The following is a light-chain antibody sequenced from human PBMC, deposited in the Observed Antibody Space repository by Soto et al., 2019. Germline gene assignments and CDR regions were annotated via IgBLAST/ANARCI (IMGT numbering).Light chain of an antibody. V-gene: IGKV1-5*03. CDR2: KAY. CDR3: QQYNNYSGT. Sequence: DTQMTQSPSTLSASVGDRVTITCRASQSISSWLAWYQQKPGKAPKLLIYKAYSLESGVPSRFSGSGSGTEFTLTSGSLQPDDFATYYCQQYNNYSGTFGQGTKVEIK. CDR1: QSISSW. J-gene: IGKJ1*01.